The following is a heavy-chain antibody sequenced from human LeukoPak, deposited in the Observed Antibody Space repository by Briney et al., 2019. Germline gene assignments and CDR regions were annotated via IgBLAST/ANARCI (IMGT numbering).Heavy chain of an antibody. D-gene: IGHD5-24*01. Sequence: ASVKVSCKASGYTFTSYTMNWVRQAPGQGLEWMGWINTNTGNPTYAQGFTGRFVFSLDTSVSTAYLQISSLKAEDTAVYYCARGEMATILWAHAFDIWGQGTMVTVSS. CDR3: ARGEMATILWAHAFDI. CDR1: GYTFTSYT. J-gene: IGHJ3*02. V-gene: IGHV7-4-1*02. CDR2: INTNTGNP.